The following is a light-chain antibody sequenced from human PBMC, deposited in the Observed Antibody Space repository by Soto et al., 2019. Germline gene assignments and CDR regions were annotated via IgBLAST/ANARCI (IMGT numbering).Light chain of an antibody. CDR3: QQYGSSIT. V-gene: IGKV3-20*01. CDR2: GAS. Sequence: EVVMTQSPVTLSVSPGESSTLSCRASQGVINNLAWYQQRPGQAPRLLIYGASSRATGIPDRFSGSGSGTDFTLTINRLEPEDFAVYYCQQYGSSITFGQGTRLEIK. CDR1: QGVINN. J-gene: IGKJ5*01.